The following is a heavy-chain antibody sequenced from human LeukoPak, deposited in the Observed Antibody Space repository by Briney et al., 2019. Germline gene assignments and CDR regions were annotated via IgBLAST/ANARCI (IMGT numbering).Heavy chain of an antibody. J-gene: IGHJ4*02. D-gene: IGHD6-19*01. CDR1: GFTFSSYG. Sequence: GGSLRLSCAASGFTFSSYGMSWVRQAPGKGLEWVSAISGSGGSTYYADSVKGRFTISRDNSKNTLYLQINSLRDEDTAVYYCAKDHLPGIVVADRDYWGQGTLVTVSS. CDR2: ISGSGGST. V-gene: IGHV3-23*01. CDR3: AKDHLPGIVVADRDY.